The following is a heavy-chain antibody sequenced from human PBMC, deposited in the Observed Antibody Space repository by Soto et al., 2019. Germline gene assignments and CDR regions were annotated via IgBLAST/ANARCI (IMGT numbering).Heavy chain of an antibody. Sequence: ASETLSLTCGVYGGSFIGYYWSWIRQPPGKGLEWIGEINHSESTNYNPSLKSRVTISVDTSKNQFSLKLSSVTAADTAVYYCARISYNWNSGYGMDVWGQGTTVNVSS. J-gene: IGHJ6*02. CDR3: ARISYNWNSGYGMDV. CDR1: GGSFIGYY. V-gene: IGHV4-34*01. D-gene: IGHD1-20*01. CDR2: INHSEST.